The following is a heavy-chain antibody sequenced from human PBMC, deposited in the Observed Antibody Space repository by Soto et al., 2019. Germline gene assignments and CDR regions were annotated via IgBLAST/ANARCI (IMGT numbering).Heavy chain of an antibody. V-gene: IGHV4-34*01. Sequence: QGQLQQWGAGLLKPSETLSLTCAVYGGSFGGYYWTSIRQPPGKGLEWIGEINHSGSTNYNPSLKSRITISVDTFKNQFSLKLSSVTAADTAVYYCARGQYNYCNGSPERGLMRDWGQRTIVTVAS. CDR3: ARGQYNYCNGSPERGLMRD. D-gene: IGHD3-10*01. J-gene: IGHJ3*01. CDR1: GGSFGGYY. CDR2: INHSGST.